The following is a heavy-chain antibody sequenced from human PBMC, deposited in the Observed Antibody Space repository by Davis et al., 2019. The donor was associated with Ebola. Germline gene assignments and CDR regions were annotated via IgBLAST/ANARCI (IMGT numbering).Heavy chain of an antibody. V-gene: IGHV3-9*01. J-gene: IGHJ6*02. CDR3: ARGSSGYPYYYYYYGMDV. D-gene: IGHD3-22*01. CDR1: GFTFDDYA. Sequence: SLKISCAASGFTFDDYAMHWVRQAPGKGLEWVSGISWNSGSIGYADSVKGRFTISRDNAKNSLNLQMNRLRAEDTAVYYCARGSSGYPYYYYYYGMDVWGQGTTVTVSS. CDR2: ISWNSGSI.